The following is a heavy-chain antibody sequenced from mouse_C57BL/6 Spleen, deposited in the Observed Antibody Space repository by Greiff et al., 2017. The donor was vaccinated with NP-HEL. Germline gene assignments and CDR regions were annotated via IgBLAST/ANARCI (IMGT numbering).Heavy chain of an antibody. D-gene: IGHD1-1*01. CDR1: GFTFTDYY. CDR3: ARSEAPYYYGSKGYFDV. V-gene: IGHV7-3*01. Sequence: EVKLVESGGGLVQPGGSLSLSCAASGFTFTDYYMSWVRQPPGKALEWLGFIRNKANGYTTEYSASVKGRFTISRDNSQSILYLQMHALRAEDSATYYCARSEAPYYYGSKGYFDVWGTGTTLTVSS. J-gene: IGHJ1*03. CDR2: IRNKANGYTT.